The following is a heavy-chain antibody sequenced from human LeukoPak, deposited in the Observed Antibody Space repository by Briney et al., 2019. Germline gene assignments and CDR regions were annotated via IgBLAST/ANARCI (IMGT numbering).Heavy chain of an antibody. Sequence: PGRSLRLSCAASGFTFSSYAMHWVRQAPGKGLEWVAVISYDGSNKYYADSVKGRFTISRDNSKNTLYLQMNSLRAEDTAVYYCATFYSSGWPSFDYWGQGTLVTVSS. CDR3: ATFYSSGWPSFDY. CDR2: ISYDGSNK. J-gene: IGHJ4*02. V-gene: IGHV3-30*04. CDR1: GFTFSSYA. D-gene: IGHD6-19*01.